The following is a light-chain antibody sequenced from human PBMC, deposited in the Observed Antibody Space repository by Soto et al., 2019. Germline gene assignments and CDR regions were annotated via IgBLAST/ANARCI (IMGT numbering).Light chain of an antibody. Sequence: DIVMTRSPDSLAVSLGERATINCKSSQSLLYSFNNKNYLAWYQQKPGQPPKLLMYWASTRDSGVPDRFSGSGSGTDFTLTISSLQAEDVAVYYCQQYYTTPPTYTFGQGTKVDIK. CDR1: QSLLYSFNNKNY. J-gene: IGKJ2*01. V-gene: IGKV4-1*01. CDR3: QQYYTTPPTYT. CDR2: WAS.